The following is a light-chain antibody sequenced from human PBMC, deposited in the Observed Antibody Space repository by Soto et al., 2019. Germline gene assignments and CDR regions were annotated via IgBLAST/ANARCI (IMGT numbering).Light chain of an antibody. V-gene: IGKV3-11*01. Sequence: EIVLTQSPAALSLSPGERATLSCRASQSIRSFLAWYQQRPGQAPRLLIYDASNRATGIPARFSGSGSGTDFTLTISSLEPEDSATYYCQQYNNWPPWTFGQGTKVEIK. CDR3: QQYNNWPPWT. CDR2: DAS. CDR1: QSIRSF. J-gene: IGKJ1*01.